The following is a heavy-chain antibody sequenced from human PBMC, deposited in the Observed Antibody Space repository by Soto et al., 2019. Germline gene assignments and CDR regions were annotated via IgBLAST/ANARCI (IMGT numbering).Heavy chain of an antibody. CDR2: MNPNSGNT. CDR3: ARILTGIYYYYMDV. Sequence: ASVKVSCKASGYTFTSYDINWVRQATGQGLEWMGWMNPNSGNTGYAQKFQGRVTMTRNTSISTAYMELSSLRSEDTAVYYCARILTGIYYYYMDVWGKGTTVTVSS. CDR1: GYTFTSYD. J-gene: IGHJ6*03. D-gene: IGHD3-10*01. V-gene: IGHV1-8*01.